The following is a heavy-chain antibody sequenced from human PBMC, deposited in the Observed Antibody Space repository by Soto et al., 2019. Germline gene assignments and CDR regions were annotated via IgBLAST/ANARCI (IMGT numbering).Heavy chain of an antibody. CDR2: IYYSGST. Sequence: SETLALTCTVSGGSIRSHYWSWIRQPPGKGLEWIGYIYYSGSTSYNPSLKSRVTMSVDTSRNQFSLKLISETAADTAVYYCARVVVAATGYYMDVWGKGTTVTVSS. J-gene: IGHJ6*03. V-gene: IGHV4-59*08. CDR1: GGSIRSHY. CDR3: ARVVVAATGYYMDV. D-gene: IGHD2-15*01.